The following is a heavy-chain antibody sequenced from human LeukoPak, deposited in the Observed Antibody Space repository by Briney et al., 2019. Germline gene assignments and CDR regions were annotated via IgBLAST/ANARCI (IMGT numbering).Heavy chain of an antibody. CDR2: IYYSGST. J-gene: IGHJ4*02. CDR3: ARDKLGNDY. V-gene: IGHV4-59*01. Sequence: SETLSLTCTVSGGSISSYYWSWIRQPPGKGLEWIGYIYYSGSTNYNPSLKSRVTISVDTSKNQFSLKLSSVTAADTAVYYCARDKLGNDYWGQGTLVIVSS. CDR1: GGSISSYY. D-gene: IGHD7-27*01.